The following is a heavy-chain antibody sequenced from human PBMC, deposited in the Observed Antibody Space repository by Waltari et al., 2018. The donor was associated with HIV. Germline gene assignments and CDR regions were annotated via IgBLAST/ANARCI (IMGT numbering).Heavy chain of an antibody. CDR3: ARGGFYGSGSKVN. D-gene: IGHD3-10*01. CDR1: GFTFSRYW. V-gene: IGHV3-7*04. J-gene: IGHJ4*02. Sequence: EVQLVESGGGLVQPGGLLRLSCAASGFTFSRYWLSWVRQAPGKGLEWVANIRQDGSEKYYVASVNGRFTISRDNAENSLYLQMNSLRAEDTAVYYCARGGFYGSGSKVNWGQGTLVTVSS. CDR2: IRQDGSEK.